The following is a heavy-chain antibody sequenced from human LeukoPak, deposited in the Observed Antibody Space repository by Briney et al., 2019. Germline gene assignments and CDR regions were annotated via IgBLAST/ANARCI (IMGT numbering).Heavy chain of an antibody. CDR1: GFSFSSYW. Sequence: GGSLRLSCVASGFSFSSYWMSWVRQAPGRGLEWVANIKQDKSEKYYVDSVRGRFTISRDNAQNSLYLQMSSLRADDTAVYYCVRDGMGGIKAFDIWGQGTMVTVSS. V-gene: IGHV3-7*05. J-gene: IGHJ3*02. CDR2: IKQDKSEK. CDR3: VRDGMGGIKAFDI. D-gene: IGHD3-10*01.